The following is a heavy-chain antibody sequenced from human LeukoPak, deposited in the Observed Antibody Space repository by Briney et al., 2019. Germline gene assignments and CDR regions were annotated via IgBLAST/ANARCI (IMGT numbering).Heavy chain of an antibody. CDR3: HGDCSSTSCYAEGYYYMDV. J-gene: IGHJ6*03. CDR1: GFTVSSNY. CDR2: IYSGGST. Sequence: GGSLRLSCAASGFTVSSNYMSWVRQAPGKGLEWVSVIYSGGSTYYADSVKGRFTISRDNSKNTLYLQMNSLRAEDTAVYYCHGDCSSTSCYAEGYYYMDVWGKGTTVTVSS. V-gene: IGHV3-53*01. D-gene: IGHD2-2*01.